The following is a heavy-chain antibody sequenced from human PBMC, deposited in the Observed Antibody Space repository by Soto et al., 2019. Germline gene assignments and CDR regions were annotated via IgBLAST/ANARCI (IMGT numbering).Heavy chain of an antibody. CDR1: GFTFSTSA. CDR3: ARATSGWYSSSFDY. V-gene: IGHV3-23*01. CDR2: ISGSGGST. D-gene: IGHD6-19*01. Sequence: GGSLRLSCAASGFTFSTSAMTWVRQAPGKGLECVSGISGSGGSTYYADSVKGRFTISRDTSKNTVYLQMNSLRAEDTAVYYCARATSGWYSSSFDYWGQGTLVTVSS. J-gene: IGHJ4*02.